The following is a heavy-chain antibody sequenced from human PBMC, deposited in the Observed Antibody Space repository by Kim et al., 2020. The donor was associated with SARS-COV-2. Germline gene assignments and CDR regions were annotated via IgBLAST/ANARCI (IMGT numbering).Heavy chain of an antibody. Sequence: PSLKSRVTISVDTSENQFSLKLSSVTAADTAVYYCARGVVVVVAVAAFDYWGQGTLVTVSS. V-gene: IGHV4-34*01. J-gene: IGHJ4*02. CDR3: ARGVVVVVAVAAFDY. D-gene: IGHD2-15*01.